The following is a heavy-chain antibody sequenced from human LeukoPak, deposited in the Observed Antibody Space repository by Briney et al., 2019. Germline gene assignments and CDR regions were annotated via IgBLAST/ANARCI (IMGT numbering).Heavy chain of an antibody. CDR1: GFTFSTYG. CDR2: IWPNGSNN. D-gene: IGHD6-13*01. J-gene: IGHJ3*02. V-gene: IGHV3-33*01. CDR3: VGELLTAAGTIGAFDI. Sequence: PGRSLRLSCAASGFTFSTYGMHWVRQAPGKGLEWVAVIWPNGSNNYHADSVKGRFTISRDNSKSTLFLQMSSLAAEDTAVYYCVGELLTAAGTIGAFDIWGRGTMVTVSS.